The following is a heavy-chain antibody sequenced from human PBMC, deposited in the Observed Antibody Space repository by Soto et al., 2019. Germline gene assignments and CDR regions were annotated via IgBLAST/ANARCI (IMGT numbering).Heavy chain of an antibody. D-gene: IGHD2-15*01. CDR3: AGRYCSGGSCYKYYGMDV. J-gene: IGHJ6*02. CDR1: GFTFGSSA. CDR2: IVVGNGNT. V-gene: IGHV1-58*01. Sequence: QIQLVQSGPEVKKPGTSVKVSCKASGFTFGSSAVQWVRQARGQRLEWIGWIVVGNGNTNYAQKFQERVTITRDMSTRTAYMELSSLRSGDTAVYYCAGRYCSGGSCYKYYGMDVWGRGTTVTVSS.